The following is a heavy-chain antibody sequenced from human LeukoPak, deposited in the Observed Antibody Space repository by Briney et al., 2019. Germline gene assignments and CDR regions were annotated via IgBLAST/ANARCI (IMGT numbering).Heavy chain of an antibody. CDR1: GGTFGSYA. CDR3: ARATIDILTGYYKIDAFDI. D-gene: IGHD3-9*01. V-gene: IGHV1-69*13. CDR2: IIPIFGTA. J-gene: IGHJ3*02. Sequence: SVKVSCKASGGTFGSYAISWVRQAPGQGLEWMGGIIPIFGTANYAQKFQGRVTITADESTSTAYMELSSLRFEDTAVYYCARATIDILTGYYKIDAFDIWGQGTMVTVSS.